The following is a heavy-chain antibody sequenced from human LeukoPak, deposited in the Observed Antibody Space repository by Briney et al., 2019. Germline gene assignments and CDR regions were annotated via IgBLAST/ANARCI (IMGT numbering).Heavy chain of an antibody. Sequence: SETLSLTCAVYGGSFSGYYWSWIRQPPGKGLEWIGEINHSGSTKYNPSLKSRVTISVGTSKNQFSLKLSSVTAADTAVYYCVRVGEYSSGWSHCDYYYYYMDVWGKGTTVTVSS. CDR3: VRVGEYSSGWSHCDYYYYYMDV. J-gene: IGHJ6*03. CDR2: INHSGST. V-gene: IGHV4-34*01. CDR1: GGSFSGYY. D-gene: IGHD6-19*01.